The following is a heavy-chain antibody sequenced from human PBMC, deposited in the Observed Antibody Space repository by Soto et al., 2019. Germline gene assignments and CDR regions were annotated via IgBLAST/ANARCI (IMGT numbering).Heavy chain of an antibody. CDR3: ARDLGHYAIDY. J-gene: IGHJ4*02. V-gene: IGHV3-11*01. D-gene: IGHD4-17*01. CDR1: GFTFSDYY. Sequence: GGSLRLSCAASGFTFSDYYMSWIRQAPGKGLEWVSYISSRGSTIYNADSVKGRFTISRDNAKNSLYLQMNSLRAEDTAVYYCARDLGHYAIDYWGQGTLVTVSS. CDR2: ISSRGSTI.